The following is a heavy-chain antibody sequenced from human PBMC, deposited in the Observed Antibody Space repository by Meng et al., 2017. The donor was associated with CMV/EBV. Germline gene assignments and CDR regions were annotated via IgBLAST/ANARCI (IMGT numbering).Heavy chain of an antibody. V-gene: IGHV4-39*01. J-gene: IGHJ5*02. CDR1: GGSINSNNYY. CDR2: ISYSGST. Sequence: GSLRLSCTVSGGSINSNNYYWGWIRQSPGKGLEWIGSISYSGSTYYNPSLKSRVTISVDTSKNQFSLKLSSVTAADTAVHFCARRSVYGWFDRWGQGTLVTVSS. CDR3: ARRSVYGWFDR. D-gene: IGHD1-14*01.